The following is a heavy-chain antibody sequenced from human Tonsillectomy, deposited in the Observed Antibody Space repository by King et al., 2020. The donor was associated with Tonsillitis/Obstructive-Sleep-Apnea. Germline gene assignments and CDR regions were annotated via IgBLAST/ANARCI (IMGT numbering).Heavy chain of an antibody. CDR2: ISGSGGST. CDR3: AKDGDYDFWSGYYYGIDV. CDR1: GFTFSSYA. J-gene: IGHJ6*02. Sequence: VQLVESGGGLVQPGGSLKLSSAASGFTFSSYAMSWVRQAPGKGLEWVSAISGSGGSTYYANSVKGRFTISRDNSKNTLYLQMNSLRAEDTAVYYCAKDGDYDFWSGYYYGIDVWGQGTTVTVSS. D-gene: IGHD3-3*01. V-gene: IGHV3-23*04.